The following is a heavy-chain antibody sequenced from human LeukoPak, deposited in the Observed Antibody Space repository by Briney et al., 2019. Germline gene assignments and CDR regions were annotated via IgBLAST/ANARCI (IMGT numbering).Heavy chain of an antibody. CDR1: GGSISSSSYY. CDR2: IYYSGST. D-gene: IGHD5-12*01. Sequence: SETLSLTCTVSGGSISSSSYYWGWIRQPPGKGLEWIGSIYYSGSTNYNPSLKSRVTISVDTSKNQFSLKLSSVTAADTAVYYCARDSRATIFGYWGQGTLVTVSS. J-gene: IGHJ4*02. CDR3: ARDSRATIFGY. V-gene: IGHV4-39*07.